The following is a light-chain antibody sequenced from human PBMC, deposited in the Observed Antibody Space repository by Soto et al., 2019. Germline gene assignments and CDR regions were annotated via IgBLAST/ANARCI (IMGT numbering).Light chain of an antibody. Sequence: SYELTQPPSVSVAPGQTARITCGGNNIESKSVHWYQQRPGQAPVLVLYDDGNRPSGIPERLSGSNSGSTATLTMSSVEASDEADYFCQEWDLSSDQYLFGPGTKVTVL. CDR2: DDG. CDR1: NIESKS. V-gene: IGLV3-21*02. CDR3: QEWDLSSDQYL. J-gene: IGLJ1*01.